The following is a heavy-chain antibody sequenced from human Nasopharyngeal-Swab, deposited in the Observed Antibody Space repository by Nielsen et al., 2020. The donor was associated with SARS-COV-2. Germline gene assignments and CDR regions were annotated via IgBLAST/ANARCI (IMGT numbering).Heavy chain of an antibody. CDR1: GYSFTSYW. V-gene: IGHV5-51*01. D-gene: IGHD6-19*01. J-gene: IGHJ6*03. Sequence: GESLKISCKGSGYSFTSYWIGWVRQMPGKGLEWMGIIHPGDSDTRYSPSFQGQVTISADKSISTAYLQWSSLKASDTAMYYCARQGAVAGYYYYYMDVRGKGTTVTVSS. CDR2: IHPGDSDT. CDR3: ARQGAVAGYYYYYMDV.